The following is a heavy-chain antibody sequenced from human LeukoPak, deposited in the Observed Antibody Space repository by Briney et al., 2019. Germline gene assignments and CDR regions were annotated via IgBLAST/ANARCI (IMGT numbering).Heavy chain of an antibody. Sequence: SETLSPTCTVSGGSISSYYWSWIRQPPGKGLEWIGYIYYSGSTNYNPSLKSRVTISVDTSKNQCSLKLSSVTAADTAVYYCERANVDTAMVYAFDIWGQGTMVTVSS. CDR2: IYYSGST. CDR1: GGSISSYY. J-gene: IGHJ3*02. CDR3: ERANVDTAMVYAFDI. V-gene: IGHV4-59*01. D-gene: IGHD5-18*01.